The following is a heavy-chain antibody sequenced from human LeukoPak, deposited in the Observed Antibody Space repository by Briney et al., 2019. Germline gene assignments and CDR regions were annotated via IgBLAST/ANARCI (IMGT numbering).Heavy chain of an antibody. V-gene: IGHV1-69*04. CDR2: IIPILGIA. J-gene: IGHJ4*02. CDR1: GGXFSSYA. Sequence: SVKVSCKASGGXFSSYAMSWVRQAPGQGLEWMGRIIPILGIANYAQKFQGRVTITADKSTSTAYMELSSLRSEDTAVYYCACDILTGYYLVDYWGQGTLVTVSS. D-gene: IGHD3-9*01. CDR3: ACDILTGYYLVDY.